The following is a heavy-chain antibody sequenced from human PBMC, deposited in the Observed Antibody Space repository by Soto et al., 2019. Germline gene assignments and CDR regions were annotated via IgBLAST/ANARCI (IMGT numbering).Heavy chain of an antibody. Sequence: ASVKISCKASGYTFTSTYVTWVRQAPGRGLEWVGWISPDNGNTNYAQKFQGRVTLTKDTSTNTVYMELRSLSPDDTAVYYCARGGGAHYRFEPWGKGTLVTVS. J-gene: IGHJ5*02. D-gene: IGHD1-26*01. CDR3: ARGGGAHYRFEP. CDR2: ISPDNGNT. CDR1: GYTFTSTY. V-gene: IGHV1-18*01.